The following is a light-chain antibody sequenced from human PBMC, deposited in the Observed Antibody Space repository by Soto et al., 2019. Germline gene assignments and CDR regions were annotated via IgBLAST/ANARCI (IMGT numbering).Light chain of an antibody. V-gene: IGKV1-13*02. CDR2: DAS. Sequence: AIQLTQSPSSLSASVGDRVTITCRASQGIGSGLGWYQQKPGKAPKLLIYDASTLESGVPSRFSGSGSWTDFTLTISSLQPEDFSTYYCQQFNTYPLTFGGGTKVEI. J-gene: IGKJ4*01. CDR1: QGIGSG. CDR3: QQFNTYPLT.